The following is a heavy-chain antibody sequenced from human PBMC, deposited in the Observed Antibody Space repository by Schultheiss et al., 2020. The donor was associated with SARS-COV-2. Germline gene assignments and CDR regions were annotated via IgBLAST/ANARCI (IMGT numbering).Heavy chain of an antibody. CDR3: ARDRTYYYAFDL. J-gene: IGHJ2*01. Sequence: SQTLSLTCAVYGGSFSGYYWSWIRQPPGKGLEWIGYIYYSGSTNYNPSLKSRVTISVDTSKNQFSLKLSSVTAADTAVYYCARDRTYYYAFDLWGRGTLVTVSS. CDR1: GGSFSGYY. V-gene: IGHV4-59*12. CDR2: IYYSGST. D-gene: IGHD3-10*01.